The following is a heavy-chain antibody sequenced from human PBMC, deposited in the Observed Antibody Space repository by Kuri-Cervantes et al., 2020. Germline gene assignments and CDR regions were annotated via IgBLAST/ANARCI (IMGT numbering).Heavy chain of an antibody. Sequence: SETLSLTCTVSGGSISSYYWSWIRQPAGKGLEWIGRIYTSGSTNYNPSLKSRVTMSVDTSKNQFSLKLSSVTAADTAVYYCARLRRDGYNFAYFDYWGQGTLVTVSS. D-gene: IGHD5-24*01. CDR1: GGSISSYY. V-gene: IGHV4-4*07. J-gene: IGHJ4*02. CDR2: IYTSGST. CDR3: ARLRRDGYNFAYFDY.